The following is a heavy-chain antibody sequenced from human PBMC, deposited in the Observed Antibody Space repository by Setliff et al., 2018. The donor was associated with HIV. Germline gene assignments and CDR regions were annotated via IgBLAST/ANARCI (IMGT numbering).Heavy chain of an antibody. J-gene: IGHJ6*03. V-gene: IGHV1-69*13. CDR3: ATNPEMATINYYYYYIGV. CDR1: GGTFRTFG. CDR2: SIPIFGTA. D-gene: IGHD5-12*01. Sequence: SVKVSCKASGGTFRTFGIGWVRQAPGQGLEWMGGSIPIFGTAKYAQKFQGRVTITADESTSTAYMELSSLRSEDTAVYYCATNPEMATINYYYYYIGVWGKGTTVTVSS.